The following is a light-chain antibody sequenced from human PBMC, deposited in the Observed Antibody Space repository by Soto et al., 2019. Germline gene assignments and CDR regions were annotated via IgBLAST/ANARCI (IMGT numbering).Light chain of an antibody. J-gene: IGLJ3*02. CDR3: QTWDSNTWV. V-gene: IGLV4-60*03. CDR2: LEGSGSY. CDR1: RGHSSYI. Sequence: QLVLTESSSASASLGSSVKLTCTLSRGHSSYIIAWHQQQPGKAPRYLMKLEGSGSYNKGSGVPDRFSGSSSGADRYLTISNLQSEDEADSYCQTWDSNTWVFGGGTKLTVL.